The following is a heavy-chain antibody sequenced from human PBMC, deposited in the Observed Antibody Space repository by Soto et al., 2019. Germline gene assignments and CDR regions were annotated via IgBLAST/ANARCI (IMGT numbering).Heavy chain of an antibody. CDR2: IFPSDSET. Sequence: GESLKISCKVSGYRFTSFWIGWVRQMPGKGLEWMGIIFPSDSETKYSPSFQGQVTMSADMSTSTAYLQWTSLKASDTAMYFCARTIYFGSGSSLGWFDPWGQGTLVTVSS. CDR3: ARTIYFGSGSSLGWFDP. V-gene: IGHV5-51*01. D-gene: IGHD3-10*01. J-gene: IGHJ5*02. CDR1: GYRFTSFW.